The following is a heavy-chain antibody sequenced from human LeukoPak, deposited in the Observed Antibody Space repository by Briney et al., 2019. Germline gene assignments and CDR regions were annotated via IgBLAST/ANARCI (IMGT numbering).Heavy chain of an antibody. D-gene: IGHD3-22*01. CDR3: ARDRRYYYDSSGHPQAFDI. CDR2: IYHSGNT. J-gene: IGHJ3*02. Sequence: PSETLSLTCTVSGGSISSGYYWGWIRQPPGKGLEWIGSIYHSGNTYYNPSLKSRVTISVDTSKNQFSLKLTSVTAADTAVYYCARDRRYYYDSSGHPQAFDIWGQGTMVTVSS. V-gene: IGHV4-38-2*02. CDR1: GGSISSGYY.